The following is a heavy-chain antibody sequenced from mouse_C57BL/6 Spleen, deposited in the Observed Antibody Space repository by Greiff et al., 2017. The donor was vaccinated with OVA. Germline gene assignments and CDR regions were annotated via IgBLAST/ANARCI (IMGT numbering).Heavy chain of an antibody. V-gene: IGHV1-26*01. CDR3: AGYYGSISWFAY. CDR1: RYTFTDYY. Sequence: EVQLQQSGPELVKPGASVKISCKASRYTFTDYYMNWVKQSHGQSLEWIGDINPNNGGTSYNQKFEGKATLTVDKSSSTAYMELRSLTSEDSAVYYCAGYYGSISWFAYWGQGTLVTVSA. D-gene: IGHD1-1*01. CDR2: INPNNGGT. J-gene: IGHJ3*01.